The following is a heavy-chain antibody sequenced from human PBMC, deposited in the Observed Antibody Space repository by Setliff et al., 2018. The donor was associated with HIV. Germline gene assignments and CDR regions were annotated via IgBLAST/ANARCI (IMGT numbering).Heavy chain of an antibody. CDR1: GGSFSDYY. Sequence: TLSLPCAVYGGSFSDYYWSWIRQPPGKGLEWIGEINHSGSTNYNPSLKSRVTISVDTSKNQFSLKLTSVTAADTAVYYCARVRIGYYFQRPDYYYMDVWGKGTTVTSP. D-gene: IGHD3-22*01. V-gene: IGHV4-34*01. J-gene: IGHJ6*03. CDR2: INHSGST. CDR3: ARVRIGYYFQRPDYYYMDV.